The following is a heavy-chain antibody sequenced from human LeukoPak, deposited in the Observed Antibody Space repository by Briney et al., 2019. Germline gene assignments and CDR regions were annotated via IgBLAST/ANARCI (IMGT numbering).Heavy chain of an antibody. V-gene: IGHV3-21*01. Sequence: GGSLRLSCAASGFTSSSYSMNWVRQAPGKGLEWVSSISSSSSYIYYADSVKGRFTISRDNAKNSLYLQMNSLRAEDTAVYYCARDDEYSSSSVGGYYYYYMDVWGKGTTVTVSS. CDR1: GFTSSSYS. CDR3: ARDDEYSSSSVGGYYYYYMDV. CDR2: ISSSSSYI. J-gene: IGHJ6*03. D-gene: IGHD6-6*01.